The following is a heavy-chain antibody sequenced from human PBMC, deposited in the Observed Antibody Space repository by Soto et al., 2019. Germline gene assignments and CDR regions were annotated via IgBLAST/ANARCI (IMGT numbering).Heavy chain of an antibody. J-gene: IGHJ3*02. CDR1: GFTFSSYA. CDR3: ANDPTYYDFWSASDAFDI. CDR2: ISGSGGST. Sequence: PGGSLRLSCAASGFTFSSYAMSWVRQAPGKGLEWVSAISGSGGSTYYADSVKGRFTISRDNSKNTLYLQMNSLRAEDTAVYYCANDPTYYDFWSASDAFDIWGQGTMVTVSS. D-gene: IGHD3-3*01. V-gene: IGHV3-23*01.